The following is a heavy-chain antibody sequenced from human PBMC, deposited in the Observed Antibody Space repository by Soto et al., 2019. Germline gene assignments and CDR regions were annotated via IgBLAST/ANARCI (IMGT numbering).Heavy chain of an antibody. Sequence: SETLSLTCTVSGGSLSSGGYYWSWIRQHPGKGLEWIGYIYYSGSTYYNPSLKSRVTISVDTSKNQFSLKLSSVTAADTAVYYCARDTRLGSGSYYPRRYYYYGMDVWGQGTTVTVSS. V-gene: IGHV4-31*03. D-gene: IGHD3-10*01. CDR1: GGSLSSGGYY. CDR2: IYYSGST. J-gene: IGHJ6*02. CDR3: ARDTRLGSGSYYPRRYYYYGMDV.